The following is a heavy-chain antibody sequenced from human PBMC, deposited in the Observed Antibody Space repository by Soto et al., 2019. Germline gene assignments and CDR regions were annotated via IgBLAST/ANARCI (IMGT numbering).Heavy chain of an antibody. CDR3: ARAEYYDYVWGSREFDP. Sequence: ASVKVSCKASGYTFTGYYMHWVRQAPGQGLEWMGWINPNSGGTNYAQKFQGRVTMTRDTSISTAYMELSRLRSDDTAVYYCARAEYYDYVWGSREFDPWRQRTLVTVSS. J-gene: IGHJ5*02. V-gene: IGHV1-2*02. D-gene: IGHD3-16*01. CDR1: GYTFTGYY. CDR2: INPNSGGT.